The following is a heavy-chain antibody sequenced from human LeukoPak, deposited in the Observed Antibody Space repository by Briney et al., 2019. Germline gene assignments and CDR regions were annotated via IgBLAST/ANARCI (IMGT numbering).Heavy chain of an antibody. CDR1: GITLSNYG. CDR3: AKRGVVIRVILVGFHKEANYFDS. D-gene: IGHD3-22*01. CDR2: ISGSGGRT. J-gene: IGHJ4*02. V-gene: IGHV3-23*01. Sequence: GGSLRLSCAVSGITLSNYGMSWVRQAPGKGLEWVAGISGSGGRTNYADSVKGRFTISRDNPKNTLYLQMNSLRAEDTAVYFCAKRGVVIRVILVGFHKEANYFDSWGQGVLATVSS.